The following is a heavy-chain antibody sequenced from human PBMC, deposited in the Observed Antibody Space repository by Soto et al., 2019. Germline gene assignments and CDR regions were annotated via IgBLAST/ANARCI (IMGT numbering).Heavy chain of an antibody. J-gene: IGHJ4*02. D-gene: IGHD2-2*01. CDR1: GGSFSGYY. Sequence: QVQLQQWGAGLLKPSETLSLTCAVYGGSFSGYYWSWIRQPPGKGLEWIGEINHSGSTNYNPSLNSRVTISVDTSKNQFSLKLISVTAADTAVYYCARGVKALGYCSSTSCHFHCDYWGQGTLVTVSS. V-gene: IGHV4-34*01. CDR2: INHSGST. CDR3: ARGVKALGYCSSTSCHFHCDY.